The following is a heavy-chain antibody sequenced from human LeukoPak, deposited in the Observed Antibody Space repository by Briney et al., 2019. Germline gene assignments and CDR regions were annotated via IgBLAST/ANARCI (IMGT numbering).Heavy chain of an antibody. CDR3: AREGGFGQQLDYYCGMDV. CDR2: IWYDGSKK. V-gene: IGHV3-33*01. Sequence: GGSLRLSCAAAGFTFSSYGMHWVRQAPGKGLEWVAVIWYDGSKKDYVDSVKGRFTISRDNSKNTLYLQMNSLRAEDTAVYYCAREGGFGQQLDYYCGMDVWGQGTTVTVSS. D-gene: IGHD6-13*01. J-gene: IGHJ6*02. CDR1: GFTFSSYG.